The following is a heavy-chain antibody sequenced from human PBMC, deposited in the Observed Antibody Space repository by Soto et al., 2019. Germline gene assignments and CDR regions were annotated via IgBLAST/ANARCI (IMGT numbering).Heavy chain of an antibody. CDR3: ARDRGPSSGYYPYWFDP. D-gene: IGHD3-22*01. CDR2: IIPIFGTA. V-gene: IGHV1-69*12. CDR1: GGTFSSYA. Sequence: QVQLVQSGAEVKKPGSSVKVSCKASGGTFSSYAITWVRQGPGQGLEWIGGIIPIFGTANYAQKFQARVTITADESTSSAYMELSSLRSEDTAVYYCARDRGPSSGYYPYWFDPWGQGTLVTVSS. J-gene: IGHJ5*02.